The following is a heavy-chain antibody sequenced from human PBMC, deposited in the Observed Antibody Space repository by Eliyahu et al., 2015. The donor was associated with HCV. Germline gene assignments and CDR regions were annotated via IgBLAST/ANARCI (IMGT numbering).Heavy chain of an antibody. CDR1: GFSLSTSGVG. D-gene: IGHD6-6*01. Sequence: QITLKESGPTLVKPTQTLTLTCPFSGFSLSTSGVGVGWIRQPPGKALEWLALIYWNDDKRYSPSLKSRLTITKDTSKNQVVLTMTNMDPVDTATYYCAHRRGAARFFDYWGQGTLVTVSS. J-gene: IGHJ4*02. V-gene: IGHV2-5*01. CDR2: IYWNDDK. CDR3: AHRRGAARFFDY.